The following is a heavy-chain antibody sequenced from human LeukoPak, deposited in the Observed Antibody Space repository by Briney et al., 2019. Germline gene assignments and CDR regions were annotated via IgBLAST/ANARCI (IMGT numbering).Heavy chain of an antibody. Sequence: SQTLSLTCTVSDGSISSGGYCRSWIRQHPRKGLEWLGVIHYSGITYYNPSLKSRVTISVDTSKNQFSLKLSSVTAADTAVYYCAREQAVVVPAAVNYYYYYMDVWGKGTTVTVSS. CDR2: IHYSGIT. CDR1: DGSISSGGYC. V-gene: IGHV4-31*03. J-gene: IGHJ6*03. CDR3: AREQAVVVPAAVNYYYYYMDV. D-gene: IGHD2-2*01.